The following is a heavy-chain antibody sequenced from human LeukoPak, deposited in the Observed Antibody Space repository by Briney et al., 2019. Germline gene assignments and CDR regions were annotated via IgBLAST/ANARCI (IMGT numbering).Heavy chain of an antibody. CDR2: IDPSDSYT. Sequence: PGESLKISCKGSGYSFTSYWISWVRQMPGKGLEWMGRIDPSDSYTNYSPSFQGHVTISADKSISTAYLQWSSLKASDTAMYYCARRRIAVAGTRYYYGTDVWGQGTTVTVSS. D-gene: IGHD6-19*01. J-gene: IGHJ6*02. CDR3: ARRRIAVAGTRYYYGTDV. CDR1: GYSFTSYW. V-gene: IGHV5-10-1*01.